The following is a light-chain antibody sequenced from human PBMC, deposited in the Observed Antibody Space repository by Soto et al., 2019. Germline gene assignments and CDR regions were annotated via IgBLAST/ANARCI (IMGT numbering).Light chain of an antibody. CDR3: QEYGSSPWT. J-gene: IGKJ1*01. CDR2: GAS. V-gene: IGKV3-20*01. Sequence: SMSAATLSVSQRERATLSCRASQSVSSNLAWYQQKPGQAPRLLIYGASSRATGIPDRFSGSGSGTDFTLTISRLEPEDFTVYYCQEYGSSPWTFGQGTKVDIK. CDR1: QSVSSN.